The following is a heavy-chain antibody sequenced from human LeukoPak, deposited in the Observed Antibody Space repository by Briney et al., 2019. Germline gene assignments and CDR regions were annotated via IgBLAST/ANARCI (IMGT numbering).Heavy chain of an antibody. Sequence: SSETLSLTCTVSGDSISSSDYYWGWIRQPPGKGLGWIGTISYSGSTYYNPSLQSRVTISVDTSKNQFSLELSSVTAADTAVYYCARGSRRLADFHYWGQGTLVTVSS. D-gene: IGHD1-26*01. CDR3: ARGSRRLADFHY. V-gene: IGHV4-39*01. J-gene: IGHJ4*02. CDR2: ISYSGST. CDR1: GDSISSSDYY.